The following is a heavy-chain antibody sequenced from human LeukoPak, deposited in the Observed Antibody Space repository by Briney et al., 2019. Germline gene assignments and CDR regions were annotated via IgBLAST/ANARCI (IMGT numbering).Heavy chain of an antibody. CDR1: GFTFSSYW. CDR3: AREAGIPPSTQQWPASVDY. J-gene: IGHJ4*02. CDR2: IKQDGSEK. D-gene: IGHD5-18*01. Sequence: GGSLRLSCVASGFTFSSYWMSWVRQAPGKGLEWVANIKQDGSEKYYVDSVKGRFTISRDNAKNSLYLQMNSLRAEDTAVYYCAREAGIPPSTQQWPASVDYWGQGTLVTVSS. V-gene: IGHV3-7*05.